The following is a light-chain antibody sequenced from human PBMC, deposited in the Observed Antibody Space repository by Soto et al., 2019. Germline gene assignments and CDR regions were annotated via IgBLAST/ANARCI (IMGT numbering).Light chain of an antibody. J-gene: IGKJ5*01. V-gene: IGKV3-15*01. Sequence: EVVMTQSPATLSVSPGERATLSCRASQSFSSNLAWYQQKPGQAPRLLIYGASTRATGIPARFSGSGSGTEFTLTISSLQSEDFAVYYCQQYNDRPRTFGQGTRLEI. CDR1: QSFSSN. CDR2: GAS. CDR3: QQYNDRPRT.